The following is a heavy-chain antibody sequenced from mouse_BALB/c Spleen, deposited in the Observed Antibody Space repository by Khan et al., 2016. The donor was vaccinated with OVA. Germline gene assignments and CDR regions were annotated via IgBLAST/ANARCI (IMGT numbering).Heavy chain of an antibody. D-gene: IGHD2-1*01. Sequence: QVQLQQSGAVLVKPGASVKLSCKTSGYTFTSYWIQWVKQRPGQGLGWIGQIFPGTGTTYYNENFKGKATLTVDTSANTAYMQFSSLTSEDSAVYFCARGYFGNYEFVYWGQGTLVTVSP. CDR2: IFPGTGTT. CDR3: ARGYFGNYEFVY. CDR1: GYTFTSYW. J-gene: IGHJ3*01. V-gene: IGHV1S132*01.